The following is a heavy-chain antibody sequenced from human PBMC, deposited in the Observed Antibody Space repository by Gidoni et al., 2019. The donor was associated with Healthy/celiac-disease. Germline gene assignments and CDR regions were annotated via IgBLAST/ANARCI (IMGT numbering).Heavy chain of an antibody. Sequence: EVQLVESGGGLVKPGGSLRLSCAASVFTFSNAWMNWVRQAPGKGLEWVGRIKSKTDGGTTDYAAPVKGRFTISRDDSKNTLYLQMNSLKTEDTAVYYCTTAPGWCSGGSCYSLFCWGQGTLVTVSS. J-gene: IGHJ4*02. CDR2: IKSKTDGGTT. CDR3: TTAPGWCSGGSCYSLFC. V-gene: IGHV3-15*07. D-gene: IGHD2-15*01. CDR1: VFTFSNAW.